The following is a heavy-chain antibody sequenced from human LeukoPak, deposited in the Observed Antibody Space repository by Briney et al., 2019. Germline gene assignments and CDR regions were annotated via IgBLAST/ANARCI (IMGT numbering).Heavy chain of an antibody. CDR1: GYSISSGYY. CDR3: ARGVRGVKTYFDY. Sequence: SETLSLTCAVSGYSISSGYYWGWIRQPPGQGLEWIGSIYHSGSTYYNPSLKSRVTMSVDTSKNQFSLKLSSVTAADTAVYYCARGVRGVKTYFDYWGQGTLVTVSS. CDR2: IYHSGST. J-gene: IGHJ4*02. V-gene: IGHV4-38-2*01. D-gene: IGHD3-10*01.